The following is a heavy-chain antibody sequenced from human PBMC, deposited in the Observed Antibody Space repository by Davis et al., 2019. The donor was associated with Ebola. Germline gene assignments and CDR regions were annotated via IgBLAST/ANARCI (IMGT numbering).Heavy chain of an antibody. CDR3: ARDPYTEVGPTDL. J-gene: IGHJ5*02. V-gene: IGHV4-30-4*01. D-gene: IGHD1-26*01. CDR2: VYYTGDA. Sequence: MPSETLSLTCSVSGVSISSEDYYWSWVRQPPGQGLQWIGFVYYTGDAFYNSVLRSRADISMDMSKNLFSLNLTSVTAADTAVYFCARDPYTEVGPTDLWGQGILVTVSS. CDR1: GVSISSEDYY.